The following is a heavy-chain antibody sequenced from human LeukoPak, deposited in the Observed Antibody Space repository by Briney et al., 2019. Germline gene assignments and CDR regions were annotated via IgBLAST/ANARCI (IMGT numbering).Heavy chain of an antibody. D-gene: IGHD6-13*01. CDR1: GFTFSNAW. CDR2: IKSKTDGGTT. CDR3: TTDPSQYSSSWYGFDP. V-gene: IGHV3-15*01. J-gene: IGHJ5*02. Sequence: GGSLRLSCAASGFTFSNAWMSWVRQAPGKGLEWVGRIKSKTDGGTTDYAAPVKGRFTISRDDSKNTLYLQMNSLKTEGTAVYYCTTDPSQYSSSWYGFDPWGQGTLVTVSS.